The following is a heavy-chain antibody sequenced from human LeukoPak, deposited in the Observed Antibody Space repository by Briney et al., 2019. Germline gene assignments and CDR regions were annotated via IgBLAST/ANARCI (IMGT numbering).Heavy chain of an antibody. J-gene: IGHJ4*02. Sequence: PGGSLRLSCAASGFTFSSYWMHWVRQVPGKGLVWVSRINSVGGSTNYADSVKGRFTTSRDNAKNSLYLQMNSLRAEDTAVYYCARRYGSSDYWGQGTLVTVSS. CDR1: GFTFSSYW. V-gene: IGHV3-74*01. CDR2: INSVGGST. D-gene: IGHD3-10*01. CDR3: ARRYGSSDY.